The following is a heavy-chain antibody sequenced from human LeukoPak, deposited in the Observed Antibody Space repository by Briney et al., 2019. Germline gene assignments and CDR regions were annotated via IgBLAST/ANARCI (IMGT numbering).Heavy chain of an antibody. J-gene: IGHJ4*02. CDR1: GGSISSYY. D-gene: IGHD6-19*01. V-gene: IGHV4-59*01. CDR2: IYYSGST. CDR3: ARATYSSGWGTSDY. Sequence: SETLSLTCTVSGGSISSYYWSWIRQPPGKGLEWIGYIYYSGSTNYNPSLQSRVTISVDTSKNQFSLKLSSVTAAHTAVYYCARATYSSGWGTSDYWGQGTLVTVSS.